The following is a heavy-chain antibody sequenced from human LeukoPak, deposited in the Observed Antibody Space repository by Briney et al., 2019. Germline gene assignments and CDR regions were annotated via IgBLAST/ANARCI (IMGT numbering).Heavy chain of an antibody. CDR1: GFTFDNYA. Sequence: GGSLRLSCAASGFTFDNYAMHWVRQAPGKGLEWVSVISRNSGTIRYADSVKGRFTISRDNAKNSLYLEMNSLRAEDTALYYCAKGDPFDYWGQGTLVTVSS. CDR2: ISRNSGTI. J-gene: IGHJ4*02. CDR3: AKGDPFDY. V-gene: IGHV3-9*01.